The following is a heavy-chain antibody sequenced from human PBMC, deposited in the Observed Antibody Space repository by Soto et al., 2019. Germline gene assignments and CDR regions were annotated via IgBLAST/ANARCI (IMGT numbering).Heavy chain of an antibody. CDR3: ARARGLYACWSVDLYYYYGMDV. J-gene: IGHJ6*02. D-gene: IGHD3-3*01. V-gene: IGHV4-31*03. Sequence: SETLSLTCTVSGGSISSGGYYWSWIRQHPGKGLEWIGYIYYSGSTYYNPSLKSRVTISVDTSKNQFSLKLSSVTAADTAVYYCARARGLYACWSVDLYYYYGMDVWGEGTTVTV. CDR2: IYYSGST. CDR1: GGSISSGGYY.